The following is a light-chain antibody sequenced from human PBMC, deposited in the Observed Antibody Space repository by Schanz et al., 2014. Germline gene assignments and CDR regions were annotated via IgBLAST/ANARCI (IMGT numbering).Light chain of an antibody. Sequence: DIQMTQSPSSLSASVGDRVTITCRASQSISYWLAWYQQKPGKAPKFLIYAASNLQSGVPSRFSGSGSGTDFSFTIASLQPDDVATYYCQQYTSYSGTFGQGTKVEI. CDR2: AAS. V-gene: IGKV1-5*01. CDR1: QSISYW. J-gene: IGKJ2*02. CDR3: QQYTSYSGT.